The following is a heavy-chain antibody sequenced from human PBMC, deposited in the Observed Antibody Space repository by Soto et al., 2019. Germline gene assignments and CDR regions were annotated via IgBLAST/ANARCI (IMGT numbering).Heavy chain of an antibody. Sequence: GGSLRLSCTASGFTFSNYIITWVRQAPGKGLEWVSSLSSGSRYVYYADSVKGRFTISRDDAKNSVYLQMNSLRAEDADVYYCVRGGSSRSYWGQGSRVTVSS. J-gene: IGHJ4*02. CDR2: LSSGSRYV. D-gene: IGHD1-26*01. V-gene: IGHV3-21*01. CDR1: GFTFSNYI. CDR3: VRGGSSRSY.